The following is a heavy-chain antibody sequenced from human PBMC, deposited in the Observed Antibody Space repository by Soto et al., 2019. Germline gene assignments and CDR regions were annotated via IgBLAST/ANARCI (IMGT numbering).Heavy chain of an antibody. CDR3: AKSPPDCTGGRCYSFNY. CDR2: TYYRSKWYN. V-gene: IGHV6-1*01. CDR1: GDSVSSNSAT. J-gene: IGHJ4*02. D-gene: IGHD2-15*01. Sequence: SQTLSLTCAISGDSVSSNSATWNWIRQSPSRGLEWLGRTYYRSKWYNDYAVSVKSRITINPDTSKNQFSLQLNSVTPEDTAVYYCAKSPPDCTGGRCYSFNYWGQGTRVTVSS.